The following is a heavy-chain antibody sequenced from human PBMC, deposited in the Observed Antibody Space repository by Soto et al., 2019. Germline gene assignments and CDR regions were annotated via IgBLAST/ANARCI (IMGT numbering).Heavy chain of an antibody. Sequence: PGESLKISCKGSGDSFSNYWIAWVRQMPGKGLEWMGIIYPGDSDTRYSPSFQGQLTLSAASSINPVYLQWSSLKPSDTAMYYCAGPPIDFWSGYFRRGWFDPWGQGSLVTVSS. CDR3: AGPPIDFWSGYFRRGWFDP. D-gene: IGHD3-3*01. CDR1: GDSFSNYW. V-gene: IGHV5-51*01. J-gene: IGHJ5*02. CDR2: IYPGDSDT.